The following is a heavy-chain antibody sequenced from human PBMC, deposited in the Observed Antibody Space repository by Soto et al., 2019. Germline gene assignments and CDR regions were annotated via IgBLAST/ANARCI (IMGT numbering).Heavy chain of an antibody. CDR3: ARDGSSSSWGLWGYNWFDP. Sequence: ASVKVSCKASGYTFTSYYMHWVRQAPGQGLEWMGIINPSGGSTSYAQKFQGRVTMTRDTSTSTVYMELSSLRSEDTAVYYCARDGSSSSWGLWGYNWFDPWGQGTLVTVPQ. V-gene: IGHV1-46*01. CDR1: GYTFTSYY. J-gene: IGHJ5*02. CDR2: INPSGGST. D-gene: IGHD6-6*01.